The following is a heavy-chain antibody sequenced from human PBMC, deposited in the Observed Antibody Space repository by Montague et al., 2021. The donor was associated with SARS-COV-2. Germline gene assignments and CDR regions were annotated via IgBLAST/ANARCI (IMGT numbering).Heavy chain of an antibody. D-gene: IGHD1-20*01. Sequence: SETLSLTCSVSGGSISGYYWSWIRQSPGKGLEWIGYIFHSGITXXXPSXKGRVTISVDMSKNQFSLQLNSVTAADSAVYYCARTEYNWNDWFDPWGQGTLVTVSS. CDR2: IFHSGIT. V-gene: IGHV4-59*13. CDR1: GGSISGYY. J-gene: IGHJ5*02. CDR3: ARTEYNWNDWFDP.